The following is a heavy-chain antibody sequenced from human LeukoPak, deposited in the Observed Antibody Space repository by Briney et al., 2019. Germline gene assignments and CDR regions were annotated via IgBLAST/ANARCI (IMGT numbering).Heavy chain of an antibody. CDR1: GGSISSYY. CDR3: ARGALHRYPPWYYYYYYMDV. J-gene: IGHJ6*03. D-gene: IGHD1-14*01. Sequence: SETLSLTCTVSGGSISSYYWSWIRQPPGKGLEWIGYIYYSGSTNYNPSLKSRVTISVDTSKNQFSLKLSSVTAADTAVYYCARGALHRYPPWYYYYYYMDVWGKGTTVTVSS. V-gene: IGHV4-59*01. CDR2: IYYSGST.